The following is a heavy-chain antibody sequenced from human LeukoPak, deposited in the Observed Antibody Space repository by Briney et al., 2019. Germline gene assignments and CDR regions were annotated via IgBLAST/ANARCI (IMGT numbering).Heavy chain of an antibody. J-gene: IGHJ4*02. V-gene: IGHV1-2*02. Sequence: VKVSCKASGYTFTGHYMHWVRQAPGQGLEWMGWINPNSGGTNYAQKFQGRVTMTRDTSISTAYMELSRLRSDDTAVYYCASFVVVPAADYFDYWGQGTLVTVSS. CDR1: GYTFTGHY. CDR3: ASFVVVPAADYFDY. CDR2: INPNSGGT. D-gene: IGHD2-2*01.